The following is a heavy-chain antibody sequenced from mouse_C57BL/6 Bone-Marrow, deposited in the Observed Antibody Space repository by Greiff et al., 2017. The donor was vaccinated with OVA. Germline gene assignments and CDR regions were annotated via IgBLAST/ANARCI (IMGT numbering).Heavy chain of an antibody. CDR2: IRNKANGYAT. V-gene: IGHV7-3*01. CDR3: ARYRGWAFYAMDY. J-gene: IGHJ4*01. Sequence: EVKLMESGGGLVQPGGSLSLSCAASGFTFTDYYMSWVRQPPGKALEWLGFIRNKANGYATEYSASVKGRFTISRDNSQSILYLQMNALGAEDSATYYGARYRGWAFYAMDYWGQGTSVTVSS. CDR1: GFTFTDYY.